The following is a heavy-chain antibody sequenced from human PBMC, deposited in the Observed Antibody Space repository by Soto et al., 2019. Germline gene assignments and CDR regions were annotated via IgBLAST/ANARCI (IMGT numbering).Heavy chain of an antibody. V-gene: IGHV4-34*01. J-gene: IGHJ4*02. Sequence: ASETLSLTCAVYGGSFSGYYWSWIRQPPGKGLEWIGEINHSGSTNYNPSLKSRVTISVDTSKNQFSLKLSSVTAADTAVYYCARFTYYYDSSGPFFDYWGQGTLVTVSS. CDR2: INHSGST. CDR3: ARFTYYYDSSGPFFDY. D-gene: IGHD3-22*01. CDR1: GGSFSGYY.